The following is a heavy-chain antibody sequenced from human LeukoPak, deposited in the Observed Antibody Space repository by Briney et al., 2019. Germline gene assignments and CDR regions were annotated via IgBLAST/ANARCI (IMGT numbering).Heavy chain of an antibody. J-gene: IGHJ4*02. CDR3: AREPNLGYYFDY. CDR1: GFTVSSNY. V-gene: IGHV3-66*01. CDR2: IYSGGTT. Sequence: PGGSLRLSCAASGFTVSSNYMSWVRQAPGKGLEWVSVIYSGGTTYYADSVKGRFTISRDNSKNTLYLQMNSLGAEDTAVYYCAREPNLGYYFDYWGQGTLVTVSS. D-gene: IGHD7-27*01.